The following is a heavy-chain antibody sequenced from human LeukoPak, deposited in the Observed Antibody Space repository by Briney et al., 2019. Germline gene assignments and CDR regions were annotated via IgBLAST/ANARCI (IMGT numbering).Heavy chain of an antibody. D-gene: IGHD6-13*01. CDR1: GYSFTSYW. Sequence: GESLKISCKGSGYSFTSYWISWVRQMPGKGLEWIGIIYLGDSDTRYSPSFQGQVTISADKSISTAYLQWSSLKASDTAMYYCARQGNSWDPIFDYWGQGTLVTVSS. CDR2: IYLGDSDT. J-gene: IGHJ4*02. CDR3: ARQGNSWDPIFDY. V-gene: IGHV5-51*01.